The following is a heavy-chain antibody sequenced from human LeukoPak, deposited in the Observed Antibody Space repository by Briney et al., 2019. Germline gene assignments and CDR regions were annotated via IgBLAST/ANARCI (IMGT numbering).Heavy chain of an antibody. J-gene: IGHJ4*02. D-gene: IGHD3-16*01. CDR3: ATLGDFDF. Sequence: SGTLSLTCAVSGGSISSSNWWSWVRQPPGKGLEWIGEIYHSGSTNYSPSLKSRVTISVDKSKNQVSLNLNSVTAEDTAVYFCATLGDFDFWGQGALVAVSS. CDR1: GGSISSSNW. CDR2: IYHSGST. V-gene: IGHV4-4*02.